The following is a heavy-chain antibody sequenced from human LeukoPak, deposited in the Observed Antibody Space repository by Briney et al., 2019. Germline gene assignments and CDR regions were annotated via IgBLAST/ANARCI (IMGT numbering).Heavy chain of an antibody. CDR2: ISPYNGIT. D-gene: IGHD1-26*01. J-gene: IGHJ4*02. V-gene: IGHV1-18*01. Sequence: GASVKVSCKASGYTYKTYSICWVRQAPGQGLEWMGLISPYNGITDSAQKFEGGVTMTSDTSTSTAYLELRNLRSDDTAVYFCAREKGHGSRSCDYWGQGTLVIVSS. CDR1: GYTYKTYS. CDR3: AREKGHGSRSCDY.